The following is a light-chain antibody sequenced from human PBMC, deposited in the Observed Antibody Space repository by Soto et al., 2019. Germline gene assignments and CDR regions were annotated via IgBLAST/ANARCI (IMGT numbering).Light chain of an antibody. V-gene: IGLV1-47*01. CDR3: STWDDSLSGFVI. CDR2: TDN. Sequence: QSVLTQPPSVSGTPGQTVTISCSGSSSNIGKDFVSWYQQFPGTAPKLLIYTDNQRPSGVPDRFSGFKSGTSASLAISGLRSEDEATYYCSTWDDSLSGFVILGGGTKVTVL. CDR1: SSNIGKDF. J-gene: IGLJ2*01.